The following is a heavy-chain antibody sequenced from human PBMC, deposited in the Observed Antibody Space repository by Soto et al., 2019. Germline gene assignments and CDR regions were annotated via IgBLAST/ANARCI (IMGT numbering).Heavy chain of an antibody. CDR3: ASGSTTVLDY. J-gene: IGHJ4*02. D-gene: IGHD3-10*01. CDR2: ISDSGST. Sequence: SETLSLTCTVSGGSISSYLWSWIRQPPGKGLEWIGCISDSGSTNYNPALKSRVTISLDTSKNQFSLKVSSVTAADTAVYYCASGSTTVLDYWGQGTLVT. CDR1: GGSISSYL. V-gene: IGHV4-59*08.